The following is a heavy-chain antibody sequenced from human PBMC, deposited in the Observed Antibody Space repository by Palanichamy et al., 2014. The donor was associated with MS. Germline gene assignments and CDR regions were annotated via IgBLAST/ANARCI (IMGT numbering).Heavy chain of an antibody. CDR3: ASQRYSNVWHAVDT. Sequence: QVQLVESGGGVVQPGGSLRLSCAASGFTFTNYGMHWVRQAPGKGLEWVAVIWSDGNNKYVDSVKGRFTISRDNSKSTLYLQMISLRAEDTAVYYCASQRYSNVWHAVDTWGQGTLVTVSS. CDR1: GFTFTNYG. CDR2: IWSDGNNK. V-gene: IGHV3-33*01. J-gene: IGHJ5*02. D-gene: IGHD6-19*01.